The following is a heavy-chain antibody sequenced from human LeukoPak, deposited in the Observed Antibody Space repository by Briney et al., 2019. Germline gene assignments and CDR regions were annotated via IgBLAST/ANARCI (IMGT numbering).Heavy chain of an antibody. V-gene: IGHV3-23*01. CDR1: EFTFSDYA. Sequence: GGSLRLSCVASEFTFSDYAMSWVRQAPGKGLEWVSGLNEDGSTTFYADSVKGRFTISKDNAKNTVYLQMNSLRAEDTAVYYCVSFYETYWGRGTLVTVSS. J-gene: IGHJ4*02. CDR3: VSFYETY. CDR2: LNEDGSTT. D-gene: IGHD2/OR15-2a*01.